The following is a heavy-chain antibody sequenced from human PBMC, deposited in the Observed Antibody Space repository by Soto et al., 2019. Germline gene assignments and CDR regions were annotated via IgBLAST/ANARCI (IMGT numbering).Heavy chain of an antibody. V-gene: IGHV4-30-2*01. Sequence: SETLSLTCAVSGGSISSGGYSWNWIRQPPGKGLEWIGYIYHSGSTYYNPSLKSRVTISVDRSKNQLSLKLSSATAADTAVYYCARGLKKTYYYYYGMDVWGQGTTVTVSS. CDR1: GGSISSGGYS. CDR2: IYHSGST. J-gene: IGHJ6*02. CDR3: ARGLKKTYYYYYGMDV.